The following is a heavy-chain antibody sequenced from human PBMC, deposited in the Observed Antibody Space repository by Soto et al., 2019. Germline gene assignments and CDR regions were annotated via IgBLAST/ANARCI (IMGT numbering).Heavy chain of an antibody. CDR3: ARDLSGIVVVPAATYYYYGMDV. J-gene: IGHJ6*02. CDR2: IIPIFGTA. Sequence: SVKVSCKASGGTFSSYAISWVRQAPGQGLEWMGGIIPIFGTANYAQKFQGGVTITADESTSTAYMELSSLRSEDTAVYYCARDLSGIVVVPAATYYYYGMDVWGQGTTVTVSS. D-gene: IGHD2-2*01. V-gene: IGHV1-69*13. CDR1: GGTFSSYA.